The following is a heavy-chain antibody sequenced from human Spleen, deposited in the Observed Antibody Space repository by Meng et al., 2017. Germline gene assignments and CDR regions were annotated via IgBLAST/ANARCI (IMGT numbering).Heavy chain of an antibody. CDR3: ARGGWSLDY. CDR1: GGSISSSY. Sequence: QLQLQESGPGLVKPSETLSLTCTVAGGSISSSYWSWIRQPPVKGLEWIGYIYYSGSTNYSPSLKSRVTISVDTSKNQFSLNLSSVTDADTAVYYCARGGWSLDYWGQGTLVTVSS. D-gene: IGHD2-15*01. CDR2: IYYSGST. J-gene: IGHJ4*02. V-gene: IGHV4-59*08.